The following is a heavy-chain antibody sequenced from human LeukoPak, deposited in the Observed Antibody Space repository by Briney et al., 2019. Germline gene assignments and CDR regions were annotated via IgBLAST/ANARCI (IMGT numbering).Heavy chain of an antibody. CDR2: IKQDGSEK. J-gene: IGHJ6*03. D-gene: IGHD6-13*01. Sequence: GGSLRLSCAASGFIFSNYWMNWVRQTPGKGLEWVANIKQDGSEKYYVDSVKGRFTISRDNVKKSLYLQMKSLRAEDTAVYYCARDGLSWFSTPYGYYYMDVWGKGTTVTVSS. V-gene: IGHV3-7*01. CDR1: GFIFSNYW. CDR3: ARDGLSWFSTPYGYYYMDV.